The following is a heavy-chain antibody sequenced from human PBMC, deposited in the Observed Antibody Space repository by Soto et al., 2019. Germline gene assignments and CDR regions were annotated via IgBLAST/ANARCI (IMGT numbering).Heavy chain of an antibody. CDR3: AREDSSSPYEDYYGMDV. V-gene: IGHV1-69*13. CDR1: VGTFSSYA. D-gene: IGHD6-6*01. Sequence: SVKVSCKASVGTFSSYAISWVRQAPGQGLEWMGGIIPIFGTANYAQKFQGRVTITADESTSTAYMELSSLRSEDTAVYYCAREDSSSPYEDYYGMDVWGQGTTVTVSS. J-gene: IGHJ6*02. CDR2: IIPIFGTA.